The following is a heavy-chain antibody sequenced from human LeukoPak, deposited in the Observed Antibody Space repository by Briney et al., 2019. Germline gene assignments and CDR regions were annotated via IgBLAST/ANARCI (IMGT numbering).Heavy chain of an antibody. V-gene: IGHV3-30-3*01. CDR3: ARDIGPSYYFDY. CDR1: GFTFSSYA. CDR2: ISYDGSNK. J-gene: IGHJ4*02. Sequence: GGSLRLSCAASGFTFSSYAMHWVRQAPGKGLEWVAVISYDGSNKYYADSVKGRFTISRDNSKNTLYLQVNSLRAEGTAVYYCARDIGPSYYFDYWGQGTLVTVSS. D-gene: IGHD3/OR15-3a*01.